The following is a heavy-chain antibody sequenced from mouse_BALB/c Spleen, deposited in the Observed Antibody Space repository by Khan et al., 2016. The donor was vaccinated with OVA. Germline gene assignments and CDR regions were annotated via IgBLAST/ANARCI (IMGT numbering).Heavy chain of an antibody. CDR3: ASVGYWYFDV. CDR1: GYSFTNYG. CDR2: INTYTGEP. J-gene: IGHJ1*01. Sequence: QVRLQQSGPEVKKPGETVKISCKASGYSFTNYGMNWVRQAPGKGLKWMGWINTYTGEPTYADDFKGRFAFSLETSASTAYLQINNLKNEDTATYCCASVGYWYFDVWGSGTTVTVSS. V-gene: IGHV9-3-1*01.